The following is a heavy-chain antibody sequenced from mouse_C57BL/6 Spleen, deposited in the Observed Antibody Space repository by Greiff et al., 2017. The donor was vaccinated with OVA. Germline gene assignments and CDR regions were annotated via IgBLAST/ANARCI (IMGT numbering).Heavy chain of an antibody. J-gene: IGHJ4*01. V-gene: IGHV14-3*01. Sequence: EVQLQQSVAELVWPGASVKLSCIALGFTLKNTYMHWVKQRPEQGLEWIGRIEPANVNTKYAPKVQGKATVTADTSSNTAYLQLSSLTTDDTAIYYCARNYYEGYAMDYWGQGTSVTVSS. CDR1: GFTLKNTY. CDR3: ARNYYEGYAMDY. CDR2: IEPANVNT. D-gene: IGHD1-1*01.